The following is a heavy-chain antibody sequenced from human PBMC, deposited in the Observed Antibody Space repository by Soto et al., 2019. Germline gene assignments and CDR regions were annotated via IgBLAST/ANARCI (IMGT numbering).Heavy chain of an antibody. D-gene: IGHD1-1*01. CDR1: GFTFSSYA. J-gene: IGHJ4*02. CDR2: ISGSGGGT. V-gene: IGHV3-23*01. Sequence: PGGSLRLSCAASGFTFSSYAMSWVRQAPGKGLEWVSAISGSGGGTYYADSVKGRFTISRDNSKNTLYLQMKSLRAGDTAVYYCAKSRVPFDYWGQGTLVTVSS. CDR3: AKSRVPFDY.